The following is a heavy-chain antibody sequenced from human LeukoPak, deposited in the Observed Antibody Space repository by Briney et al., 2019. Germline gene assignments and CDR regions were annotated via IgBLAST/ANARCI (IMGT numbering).Heavy chain of an antibody. V-gene: IGHV1-2*02. D-gene: IGHD2-2*01. J-gene: IGHJ5*02. Sequence: ASVKVSCKASGYTFAGYYMHWVRQAPGQGLEWMGWINPNSGGTNYAQKFQGRVTMTRDTSISTAYMELSRLRSDDTAVYYCARDDDIPAPSFAPWGQGPLVTVS. CDR1: GYTFAGYY. CDR2: INPNSGGT. CDR3: ARDDDIPAPSFAP.